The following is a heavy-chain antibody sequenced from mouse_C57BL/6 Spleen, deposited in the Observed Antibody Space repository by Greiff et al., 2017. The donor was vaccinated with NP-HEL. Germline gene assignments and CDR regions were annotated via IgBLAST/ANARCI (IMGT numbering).Heavy chain of an antibody. CDR2: ISYDGSN. CDR3: AREGDYYGSSYGYFDV. D-gene: IGHD1-1*01. Sequence: EVHLVESGPGLVKPSQSLSLTCSVTGYSITSGYYWNWIRQFPGNKLEWMGYISYDGSNNYNPSLKNRISITRDTSKNQFFLKLNSVTTEDTATYYCAREGDYYGSSYGYFDVWGTGTTVTVSS. J-gene: IGHJ1*03. CDR1: GYSITSGYY. V-gene: IGHV3-6*01.